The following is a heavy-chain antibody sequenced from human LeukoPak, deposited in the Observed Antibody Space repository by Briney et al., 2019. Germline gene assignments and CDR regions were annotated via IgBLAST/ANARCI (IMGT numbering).Heavy chain of an antibody. J-gene: IGHJ5*02. CDR3: ARARYYYDSSGNPDWFDP. CDR2: INHSGST. D-gene: IGHD3-22*01. Sequence: SETLSLTCAVYGGSFSGYYWSWIRQPPGKGLEWIGEINHSGSTNYNPSLKSRVTISVDTSKNQFSLKLSSVTAADTAVYYCARARYYYDSSGNPDWFDPWGQGTLVTASS. V-gene: IGHV4-34*01. CDR1: GGSFSGYY.